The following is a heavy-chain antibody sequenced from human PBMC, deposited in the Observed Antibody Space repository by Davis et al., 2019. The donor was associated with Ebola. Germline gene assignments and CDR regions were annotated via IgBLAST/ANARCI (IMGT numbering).Heavy chain of an antibody. Sequence: ASVKVSCKASGYTFTIYYMHWVRQAPGQGLEWMGIINPSGGSTSYAQKFQGRVTMTRDTSTSTVYMELSSLRSEDTAVYYCARTGVTTVVIGDWYFDLWGQGTMVTVSS. V-gene: IGHV1-46*01. CDR3: ARTGVTTVVIGDWYFDL. CDR1: GYTFTIYY. CDR2: INPSGGST. D-gene: IGHD4-23*01. J-gene: IGHJ3*01.